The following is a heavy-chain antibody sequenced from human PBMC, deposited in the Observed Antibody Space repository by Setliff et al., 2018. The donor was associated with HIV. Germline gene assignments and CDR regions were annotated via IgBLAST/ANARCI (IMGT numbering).Heavy chain of an antibody. J-gene: IGHJ4*02. D-gene: IGHD4-17*01. CDR1: GGSTSNEY. CDR2: IYYSGST. V-gene: IGHV4-59*01. Sequence: PSETLSLTCTVSGGSTSNEYWSWIRQSPGKGLEWIGYIYYSGSTTYNPSLRSRVTISIDTSKNQFSLNLRSVTAADTAVYYCARDPPGYGDSKDYWGQGKRVTVS. CDR3: ARDPPGYGDSKDY.